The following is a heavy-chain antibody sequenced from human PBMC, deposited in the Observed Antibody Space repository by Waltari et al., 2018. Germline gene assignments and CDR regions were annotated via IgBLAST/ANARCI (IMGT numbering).Heavy chain of an antibody. V-gene: IGHV4-39*07. CDR2: IYSGGST. J-gene: IGHJ4*02. CDR3: ARLIRGSCDY. D-gene: IGHD1-26*01. Sequence: QLQLQESGPGLVKPSETLSLTCSVSGVSISSSQYHWVWIRQPPGKGLEWIGTIYSGGSTNYNTSRKSRVTMSVDTSKSQFSLRLTSVTAADTAVYYCARLIRGSCDYWGQGNLVTVSS. CDR1: GVSISSSQYH.